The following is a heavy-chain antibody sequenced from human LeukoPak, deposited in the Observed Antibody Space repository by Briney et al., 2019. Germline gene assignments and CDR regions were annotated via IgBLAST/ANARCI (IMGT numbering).Heavy chain of an antibody. V-gene: IGHV3-9*03. Sequence: GGSVRLSCAASGFTFDDYAMHWVRQAPGKGLEWVSGTNWASGSIGYADSVKGRFTISRDNAKNFLYLQMNSLRAEDMALYYCAKASSRSFSSGYYGNAFDIWGQGTMVTVSS. CDR1: GFTFDDYA. J-gene: IGHJ3*02. CDR2: TNWASGSI. D-gene: IGHD6-19*01. CDR3: AKASSRSFSSGYYGNAFDI.